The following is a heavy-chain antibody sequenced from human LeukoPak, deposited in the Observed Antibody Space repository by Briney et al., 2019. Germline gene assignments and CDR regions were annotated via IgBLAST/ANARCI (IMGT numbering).Heavy chain of an antibody. Sequence: PGGSLRLSCAASGFTFDDYAMHWVRQAPGKGLEWVSGISWNSGSIGYADSVKGRFTISRDNAKNSLYLQMNSLRAEDTALYYCAKSSWYDIWYYFDYWGQGTLVTVSS. CDR2: ISWNSGSI. J-gene: IGHJ4*02. V-gene: IGHV3-9*01. CDR3: AKSSWYDIWYYFDY. D-gene: IGHD3-9*01. CDR1: GFTFDDYA.